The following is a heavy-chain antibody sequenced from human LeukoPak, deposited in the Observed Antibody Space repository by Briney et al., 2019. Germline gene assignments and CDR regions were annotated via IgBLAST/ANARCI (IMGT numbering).Heavy chain of an antibody. CDR1: GGSISSGDYY. CDR2: IYYSGST. CDR3: ARLTGITMIVAP. D-gene: IGHD3-22*01. J-gene: IGHJ5*02. Sequence: SETLSLTCTVSGGSISSGDYYWSWIRQPPGKGLEWIGYIYYSGSTYYNPSLKSRVTISVDTSKNQFSLKLSSVTAADTAVYYCARLTGITMIVAPWGQGTLVTVSS. V-gene: IGHV4-30-4*01.